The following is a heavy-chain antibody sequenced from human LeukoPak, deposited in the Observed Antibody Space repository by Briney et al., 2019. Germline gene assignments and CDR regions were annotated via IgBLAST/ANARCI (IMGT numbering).Heavy chain of an antibody. CDR1: GDSIGSGDNY. Sequence: PSQTLSLTCTVSGDSIGSGDNYWSWVRQHPEKGLEWIGYVFYSGSTYYNPSLKSRATISVDTSKNQFSLKLSSVTAADTAVYHCARDGRFSTYMDVWGKGTTVTVSS. CDR2: VFYSGST. D-gene: IGHD3-3*01. CDR3: ARDGRFSTYMDV. J-gene: IGHJ6*03. V-gene: IGHV4-31*03.